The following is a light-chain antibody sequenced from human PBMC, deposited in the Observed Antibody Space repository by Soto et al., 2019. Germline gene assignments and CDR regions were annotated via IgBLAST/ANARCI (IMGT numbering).Light chain of an antibody. Sequence: DIVMTQSPDSLAVSLGERATLNCKASQSVLYSSNNKNYLAWYQQTPGQTPRLLIYEASTRAIGIPDRFSGSGSGTEFTLTISRLEPDDFAVYFCQHFGNSHLWTFGQGTKVDIK. CDR2: EAS. CDR1: QSVLYSSNNKNY. J-gene: IGKJ1*01. V-gene: IGKV4-1*01. CDR3: QHFGNSHLWT.